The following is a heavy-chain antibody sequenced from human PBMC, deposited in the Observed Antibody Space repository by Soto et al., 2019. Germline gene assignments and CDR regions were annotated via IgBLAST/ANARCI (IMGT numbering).Heavy chain of an antibody. Sequence: PSETLSLTCTVSGGSISSYYWSWIRQPPGKGLEWIGYIYYSGSTNYNPPLKSRVTISVDTSKNQFSLKLSSVTAAGTAVYYCARVIGSGWYNWFDPWGQGTLVTVSS. J-gene: IGHJ5*02. D-gene: IGHD6-19*01. V-gene: IGHV4-59*01. CDR3: ARVIGSGWYNWFDP. CDR2: IYYSGST. CDR1: GGSISSYY.